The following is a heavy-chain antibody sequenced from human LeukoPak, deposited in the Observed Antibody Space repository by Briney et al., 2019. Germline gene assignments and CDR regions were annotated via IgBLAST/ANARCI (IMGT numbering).Heavy chain of an antibody. J-gene: IGHJ4*02. CDR1: GYTFTSYY. V-gene: IGHV1-46*01. Sequence: GASVKVSCKASGYTFTSYYMHWVRQAPGLGLEWMGMINPSGGSTRYAQKFQGRVTMTRDTSTSTVYMELSSLRAEDTAVYYCATTYYYSSGSYRYYFDYWGQGSLVTVSS. CDR2: INPSGGST. CDR3: ATTYYYSSGSYRYYFDY. D-gene: IGHD3-10*01.